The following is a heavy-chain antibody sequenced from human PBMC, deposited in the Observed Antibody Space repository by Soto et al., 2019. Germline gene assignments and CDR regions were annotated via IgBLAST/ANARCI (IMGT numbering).Heavy chain of an antibody. CDR1: GFTFSSYG. Sequence: QVQLVESGGGVVQPGRSLRLSCAASGFTFSSYGMHWVRQAPGKGLEWVAVIWYDGSNKYYADSVKGRFTISRDNSKNTLYLQMDSLRAEDTAVYYCARDLTQLWLSLFDYWGQGTLVTVSS. J-gene: IGHJ4*02. V-gene: IGHV3-33*01. D-gene: IGHD5-18*01. CDR3: ARDLTQLWLSLFDY. CDR2: IWYDGSNK.